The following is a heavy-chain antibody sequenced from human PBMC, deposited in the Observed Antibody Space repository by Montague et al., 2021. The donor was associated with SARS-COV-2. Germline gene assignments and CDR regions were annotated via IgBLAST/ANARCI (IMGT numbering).Heavy chain of an antibody. CDR3: ARDSSGGYNWFDP. V-gene: IGHV4-59*01. D-gene: IGHD3-22*01. CDR2: IYYSGST. CDR1: GDSITSYH. Sequence: SETLSLTCTVSGDSITSYHWSWIRQPPGKGLEWIGNIYYSGSTSYNPSLRSRVTILVDTSKNQFSLKLTSLTAADTAVYYCARDSSGGYNWFDPWGRGTLVTVSS. J-gene: IGHJ5*02.